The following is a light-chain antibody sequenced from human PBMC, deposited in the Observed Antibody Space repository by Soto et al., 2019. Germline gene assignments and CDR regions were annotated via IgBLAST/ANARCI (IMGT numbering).Light chain of an antibody. Sequence: ENVLTQSPGTLSLSPGERAILSCRASQSVSSNYLAWYQQKPGQAPRLLVYGASSRATGIPDRFSGSGSGTDFTLTISRLEPEDFAVNYCQQYGSSRWTFGRGTKVDIK. J-gene: IGKJ1*01. CDR1: QSVSSNY. CDR3: QQYGSSRWT. CDR2: GAS. V-gene: IGKV3-20*01.